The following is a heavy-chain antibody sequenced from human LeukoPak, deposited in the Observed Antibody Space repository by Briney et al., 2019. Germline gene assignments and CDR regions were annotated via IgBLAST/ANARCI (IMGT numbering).Heavy chain of an antibody. Sequence: SETLSLTCAVYGGSFSGYYWSWIRQPPGKGLEWIGEINHSGSTNYNPSLKSRVTISVDTSKNQFSLKLSSVTAADTAVYYCARPRSRGGYRIGAFDIWGQGTMVTVSS. D-gene: IGHD6-19*01. CDR1: GGSFSGYY. CDR2: INHSGST. J-gene: IGHJ3*02. V-gene: IGHV4-34*01. CDR3: ARPRSRGGYRIGAFDI.